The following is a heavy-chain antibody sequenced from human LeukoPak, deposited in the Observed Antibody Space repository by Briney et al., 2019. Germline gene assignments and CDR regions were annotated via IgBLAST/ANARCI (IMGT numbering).Heavy chain of an antibody. Sequence: GGSLRLSCAASGFKFSDHYIDWVRQAPGKGLEWVGRSRNKASSYTTEYAASVEGRFTISRDVSESSLYLQMNSLRAEDTAVYYCATGAWLFGYWGQGTLVTVSS. V-gene: IGHV3-72*01. J-gene: IGHJ4*02. CDR1: GFKFSDHY. CDR2: SRNKASSYTT. CDR3: ATGAWLFGY. D-gene: IGHD1-14*01.